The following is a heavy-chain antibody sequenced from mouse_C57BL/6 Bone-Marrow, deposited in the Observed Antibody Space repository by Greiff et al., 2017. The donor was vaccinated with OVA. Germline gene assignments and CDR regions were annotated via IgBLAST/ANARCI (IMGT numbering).Heavy chain of an antibody. Sequence: VQLQQSGPELVKPGASVKISCKASGYSFTDYNMNWVKQSNGKSLEWIGVINPNYGTTSYNQKFKGKATLTVDQSSSTAYMQLNSLTSEDSAVYYCSYYYGSSYRYFDVWGTGTTVTVTS. CDR2: INPNYGTT. D-gene: IGHD1-1*01. CDR1: GYSFTDYN. J-gene: IGHJ1*03. V-gene: IGHV1-39*01. CDR3: SYYYGSSYRYFDV.